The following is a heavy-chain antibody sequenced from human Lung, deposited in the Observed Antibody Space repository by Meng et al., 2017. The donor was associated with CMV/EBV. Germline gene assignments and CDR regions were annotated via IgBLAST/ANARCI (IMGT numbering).Heavy chain of an antibody. Sequence: GGSLRLSCAASGFTFSSYGMHWVRQAPGKGLEWVAFIRYDGSNKYYADSVKGRFTISRDNSKNTLYLQMNSLRAEDTAVYYCAKDAGVRPGVPGWDGMDVWGQRATVTFSS. CDR3: AKDAGVRPGVPGWDGMDV. V-gene: IGHV3-30*02. CDR2: IRYDGSNK. D-gene: IGHD3-10*01. J-gene: IGHJ6*01. CDR1: GFTFSSYG.